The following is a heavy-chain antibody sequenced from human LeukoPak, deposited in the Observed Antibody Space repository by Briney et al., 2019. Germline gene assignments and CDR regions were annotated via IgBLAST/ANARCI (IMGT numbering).Heavy chain of an antibody. CDR1: GYTFTGHY. CDR2: INPKNAGT. J-gene: IGHJ4*02. CDR3: ARTLYIAAAPGGFDY. Sequence: ASVKASCKASGYTFTGHYMHWVRQAPGQGLEWMGWINPKNAGTNYAQKFQGRVTMTRDTSTGTVYMELSRLRSDDTAVYYCARTLYIAAAPGGFDYWGQGTLVTVSS. D-gene: IGHD6-13*01. V-gene: IGHV1-2*02.